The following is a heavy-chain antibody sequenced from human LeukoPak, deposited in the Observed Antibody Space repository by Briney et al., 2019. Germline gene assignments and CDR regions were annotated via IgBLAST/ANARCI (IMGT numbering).Heavy chain of an antibody. CDR3: ARSQGYYYDSSGYN. V-gene: IGHV1-24*01. D-gene: IGHD3-22*01. CDR1: GYTLTELS. CDR2: FDPEDGET. J-gene: IGHJ4*02. Sequence: GASVKVSCKVSGYTLTELSMHWVRQAPGKGLEWMGGFDPEDGETVYAQKFQGRVTMTEDTSTDTAYMELSSLRSEDTAVYYCARSQGYYYDSSGYNWGQGTLVTVSS.